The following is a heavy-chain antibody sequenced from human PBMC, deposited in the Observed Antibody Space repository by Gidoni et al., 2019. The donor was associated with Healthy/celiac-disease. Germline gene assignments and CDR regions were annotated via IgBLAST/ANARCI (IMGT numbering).Heavy chain of an antibody. J-gene: IGHJ6*02. CDR1: GGTFSSSS. V-gene: IGHV1-69*09. CDR3: ARDHRYSYGPPDYYYGMDV. CDR2: SIPILGIA. Sequence: QVQLVQSGAEVRKPGSSVKVSCKASGGTFSSSSISWVRQAPGQGLEWMGRSIPILGIANYAQKFQGRVTITADKSTSTAYMELSSLRSEDTAVYYCARDHRYSYGPPDYYYGMDVWGQGTTVTVSS. D-gene: IGHD5-18*01.